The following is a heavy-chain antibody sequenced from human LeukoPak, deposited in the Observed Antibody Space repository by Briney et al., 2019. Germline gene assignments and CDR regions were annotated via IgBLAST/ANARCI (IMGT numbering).Heavy chain of an antibody. CDR1: GFTFSSYG. J-gene: IGHJ4*02. CDR3: AKIPRAATQSSY. Sequence: GRSLRLSCAAPGFTFSSYGMHWVRQAPGKGLEWVAVISYDGSNKYYADSVKGRFTISRDNSKNTLYLQMNSLRAEDTAVYYCAKIPRAATQSSYWGQGTLVTVSS. CDR2: ISYDGSNK. V-gene: IGHV3-30*18. D-gene: IGHD2-15*01.